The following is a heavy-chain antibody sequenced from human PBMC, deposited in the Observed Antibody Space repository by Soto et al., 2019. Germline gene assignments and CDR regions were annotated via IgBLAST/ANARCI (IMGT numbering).Heavy chain of an antibody. CDR3: ARGESQQLRAY. J-gene: IGHJ4*02. D-gene: IGHD1-1*01. CDR1: GGSISSSYW. Sequence: SETLSLSCAVSGGSISSSYWWSWVRQPPGKGLEWIGEVHHSGNSNYNPSLKSRVIISVDKPKNQFSLNLSSVTDADTAVYYCARGESQQLRAYWGQGTLVTVSS. V-gene: IGHV4-4*02. CDR2: VHHSGNS.